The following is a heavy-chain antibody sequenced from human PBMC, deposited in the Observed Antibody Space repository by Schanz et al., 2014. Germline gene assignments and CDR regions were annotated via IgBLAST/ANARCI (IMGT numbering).Heavy chain of an antibody. CDR2: MNESHSTI. CDR1: GFTFSSYS. CDR3: AKSQGSSFDS. J-gene: IGHJ4*02. D-gene: IGHD6-13*01. V-gene: IGHV3-23*01. Sequence: EVQLLESGGGLVQPGGSLRLSCTASGFTFSSYSMNWVRQARGKGLEWVSAMNESHSTIYYADSVKGRFTISSDNSKSTLYLQMSSLRAEDTAVYYCAKSQGSSFDSWGQGTLXTVSS.